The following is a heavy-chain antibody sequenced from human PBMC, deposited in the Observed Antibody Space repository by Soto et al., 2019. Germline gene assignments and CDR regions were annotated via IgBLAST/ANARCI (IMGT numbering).Heavy chain of an antibody. CDR2: IYSGGST. Sequence: PGVSLRLSCAASGFTVSSNYMSWVRQAPGKGLEWVSVIYSGGSTYYADSVKGRFTISRDNSKNTLYLQMNSLRAEDTAVYYCARAREEVLLWFGELLYHYGMDVWGQGTTVTVSS. CDR1: GFTVSSNY. CDR3: ARAREEVLLWFGELLYHYGMDV. D-gene: IGHD3-10*01. J-gene: IGHJ6*02. V-gene: IGHV3-53*01.